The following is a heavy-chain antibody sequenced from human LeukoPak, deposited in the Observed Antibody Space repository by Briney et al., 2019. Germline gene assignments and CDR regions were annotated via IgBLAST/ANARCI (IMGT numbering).Heavy chain of an antibody. CDR3: AIGLECSGGSCYSRPFDY. J-gene: IGHJ4*02. CDR2: INPNSGGT. Sequence: GASVKVSCKASGYTFTGYYMHWVRQAPGQGLEWMGWINPNSGGTNYAQKFQGRVTMTRDTSISTAYMELSRLRSDDTAVYYCAIGLECSGGSCYSRPFDYWGQGTLVTVSS. V-gene: IGHV1-2*02. CDR1: GYTFTGYY. D-gene: IGHD2-15*01.